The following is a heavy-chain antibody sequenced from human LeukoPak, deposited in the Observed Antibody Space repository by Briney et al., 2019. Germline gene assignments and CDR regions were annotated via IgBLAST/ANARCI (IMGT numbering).Heavy chain of an antibody. Sequence: PGGSLRLSCAASGFTFSSYEMNWVRQAPGKGLEWVSYISSRGSGSTIYYADSVKGRFTISRDNAKNSLSLQMNSLRAEDTAVYYCARPLMYYYGSETYFWFDPWGQGTLVTVSS. V-gene: IGHV3-48*03. D-gene: IGHD3-10*01. CDR1: GFTFSSYE. J-gene: IGHJ5*02. CDR2: ISSRGSGSTI. CDR3: ARPLMYYYGSETYFWFDP.